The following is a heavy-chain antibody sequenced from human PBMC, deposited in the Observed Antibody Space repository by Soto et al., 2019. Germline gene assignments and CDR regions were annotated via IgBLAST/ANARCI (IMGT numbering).Heavy chain of an antibody. CDR1: GYTFTSYG. D-gene: IGHD4-4*01. Sequence: GASVKVSFKASGYTFTSYGSSWVRQAPGQGLEWMGWISAYNGNTNYAQKLQGRVTMTTDTSTSTAYMELRSLRSDDTAVYYCARDRGYSNYAPYFDYWGQGTLVTVSS. CDR2: ISAYNGNT. V-gene: IGHV1-18*04. J-gene: IGHJ4*02. CDR3: ARDRGYSNYAPYFDY.